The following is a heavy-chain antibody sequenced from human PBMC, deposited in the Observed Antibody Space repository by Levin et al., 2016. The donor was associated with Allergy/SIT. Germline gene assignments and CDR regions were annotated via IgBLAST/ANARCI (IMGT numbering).Heavy chain of an antibody. J-gene: IGHJ3*02. CDR3: ARALIMSTFGGVIADAFDI. CDR2: ISSSSSYT. V-gene: IGHV3-11*06. CDR1: GFTFSDYY. Sequence: GESLKISCAASGFTFSDYYMSWIRQAPGKGLEWVSYISSSSSYTNYADSVKGRLTISRDNAKNSLYLQMNSLRAEDTAVYYCARALIMSTFGGVIADAFDIWGQGTMVTVSS. D-gene: IGHD3-16*02.